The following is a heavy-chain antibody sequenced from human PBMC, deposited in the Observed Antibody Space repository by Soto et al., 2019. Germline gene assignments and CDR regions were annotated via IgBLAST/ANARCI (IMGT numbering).Heavy chain of an antibody. Sequence: QLLESGPGLVKPSETLSLTCTVSGDSISSDSYYWGWIRQPPGKGLECIGSVYYSGRTYYNPSLESRVTISVDTSKSQFSLNLRSVTAADTAVYYCARQSSGYTYGGGFDYWGQGTLVTVSS. CDR2: VYYSGRT. D-gene: IGHD5-18*01. CDR1: GDSISSDSYY. V-gene: IGHV4-39*01. J-gene: IGHJ4*02. CDR3: ARQSSGYTYGGGFDY.